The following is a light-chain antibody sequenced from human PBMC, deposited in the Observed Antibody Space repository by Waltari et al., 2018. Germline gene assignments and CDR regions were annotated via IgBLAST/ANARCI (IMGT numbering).Light chain of an antibody. CDR2: DVN. CDR1: SSDVGAYDY. J-gene: IGLJ3*02. Sequence: QSALTQPRSVSGSPGQSVTISCTGTSSDVGAYDYVSWYQQRPGKAPKFVIYDVNTRPAGCPDRFSGSKSGNTASLTISGLQAEDEADYYCCSFGGGYPVVFGGGTTLTVL. V-gene: IGLV2-11*01. CDR3: CSFGGGYPVV.